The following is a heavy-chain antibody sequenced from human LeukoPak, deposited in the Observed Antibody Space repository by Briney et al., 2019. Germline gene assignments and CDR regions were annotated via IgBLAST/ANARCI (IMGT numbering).Heavy chain of an antibody. J-gene: IGHJ4*02. V-gene: IGHV3-7*01. CDR3: ADGGYSFPGYRWDY. Sequence: GGSLRLSCEASGFTFSNDWMGWVRQAPGKGLEWVANIRQDGGEQYYMDSVKGRFTISRDNGKNSAYLQMNSLRVEDTAVYYCADGGYSFPGYRWDYWGQGTLVTVSS. CDR2: IRQDGGEQ. D-gene: IGHD5-18*01. CDR1: GFTFSNDW.